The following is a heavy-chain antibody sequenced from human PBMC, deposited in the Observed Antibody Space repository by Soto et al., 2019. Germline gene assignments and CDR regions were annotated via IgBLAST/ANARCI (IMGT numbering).Heavy chain of an antibody. CDR1: VFTFSSYG. CDR2: ISYDGSNK. CDR3: AKGHSSGWYYFDY. Sequence: PGGSLRLSCAASVFTFSSYGMHWVRQAPGKGLEWVAVISYDGSNKYYADSVKGRFTISRDNSKNTLYLQMNSLRAEDTAVYYCAKGHSSGWYYFDYWGQGTLVTVSS. D-gene: IGHD6-19*01. V-gene: IGHV3-30*18. J-gene: IGHJ4*02.